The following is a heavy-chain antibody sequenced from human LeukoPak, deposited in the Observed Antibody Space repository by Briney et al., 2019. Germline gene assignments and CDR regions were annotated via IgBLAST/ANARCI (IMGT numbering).Heavy chain of an antibody. D-gene: IGHD2-2*01. V-gene: IGHV3-30*18. CDR3: AKGSCSSTTCLKTD. CDR2: ISYDGIDK. J-gene: IGHJ4*02. Sequence: GGSLRLSCAASGFTFSSYAMHWVRQTPGKGLEWVAVISYDGIDKYYADSVKGRFTISRDNSKNTLYLQMNSLKSEDTAVYYCAKGSCSSTTCLKTDWGQGAPVTVSS. CDR1: GFTFSSYA.